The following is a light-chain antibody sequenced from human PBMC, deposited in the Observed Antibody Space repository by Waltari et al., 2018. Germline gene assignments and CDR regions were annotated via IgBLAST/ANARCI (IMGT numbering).Light chain of an antibody. J-gene: IGKJ1*01. CDR1: QSLLLGSVNTC. CDR2: LIS. CDR3: MQARQTPWT. V-gene: IGKV2-28*01. Sequence: DIVMTQSPLSLSLTPGDPASISCQSSQSLLLGSVNTCLDWSLHNPGPSQQLLIYLISNRASGVPDRVSGSGAGTDFTLKISRVEAEDVGVYFCMQARQTPWTFGQGTKVEIK.